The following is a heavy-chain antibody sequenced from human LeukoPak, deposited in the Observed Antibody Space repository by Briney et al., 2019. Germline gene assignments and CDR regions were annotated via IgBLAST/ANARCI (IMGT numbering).Heavy chain of an antibody. J-gene: IGHJ4*02. CDR2: IHDSGSA. CDR1: GGSISNYY. D-gene: IGHD5-24*01. V-gene: IGHV4-59*08. Sequence: SETLSLTCTVSGGSISNYYWSWIRQSPEKGLEWIGYIHDSGSANYNPSLKSRVTISVDTSKNQFSLKLSSVTAADTAVYYCARLDAAAGRYLQFFYWGQGTLVTVSS. CDR3: ARLDAAAGRYLQFFY.